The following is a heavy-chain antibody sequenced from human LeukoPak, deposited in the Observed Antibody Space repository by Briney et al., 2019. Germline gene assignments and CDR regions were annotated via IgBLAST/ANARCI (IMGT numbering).Heavy chain of an antibody. CDR3: ARDIVVVPAAPYYYFDY. V-gene: IGHV1-18*01. J-gene: IGHJ4*02. Sequence: GSVKVSCKTSGYTFTDYDITWVRQAPGQGLEWMGRVSPYNGNTYYSQTFQGRVTITKDTSTGTAYLDLKNLRADDTAMYYCARDIVVVPAAPYYYFDYWGQGTLVTVSS. CDR2: VSPYNGNT. D-gene: IGHD2-2*01. CDR1: GYTFTDYD.